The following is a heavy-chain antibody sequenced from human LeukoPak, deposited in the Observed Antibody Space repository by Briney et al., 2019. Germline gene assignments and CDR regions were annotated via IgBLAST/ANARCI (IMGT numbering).Heavy chain of an antibody. D-gene: IGHD5-18*01. CDR3: ASGYSYGFTFDI. CDR1: GGSISTYY. Sequence: SETLSLTCTVSGGSISTYYWSWIRQPPGKGLEWIGYIYYSGSTNYNPSLKSRVTISVDTSKNQFSLKLSSVTAADTAVYYCASGYSYGFTFDIWGQGTMVTVSS. CDR2: IYYSGST. J-gene: IGHJ3*02. V-gene: IGHV4-59*01.